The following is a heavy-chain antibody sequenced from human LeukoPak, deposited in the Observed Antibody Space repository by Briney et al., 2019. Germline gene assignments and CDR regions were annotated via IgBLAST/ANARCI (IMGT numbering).Heavy chain of an antibody. Sequence: GGSLRLSCAASGFTFSIYSMNWVRQAPGKGLEWVSYISSSGSTIYYADSVKGRFTISRDNSKNTLYLRMNSLRAEDTAVYYCARGLRGGSPLDYFDYWGQGTLVTVSS. CDR1: GFTFSIYS. CDR3: ARGLRGGSPLDYFDY. J-gene: IGHJ4*02. CDR2: ISSSGSTI. V-gene: IGHV3-48*01. D-gene: IGHD2-15*01.